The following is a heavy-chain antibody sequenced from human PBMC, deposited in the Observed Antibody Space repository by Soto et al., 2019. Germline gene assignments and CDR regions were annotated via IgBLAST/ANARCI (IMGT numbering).Heavy chain of an antibody. J-gene: IGHJ6*02. CDR1: GGTFSSYA. V-gene: IGHV1-69*01. Sequence: QVQLVQSGAEVKKPGSSVKVSCMASGGTFSSYAISWVRQAPGQGLEWMGGIIPIFGTANYAQKFQGRVTITADESTSTAYMELSSLRSEDTAVYYXAXXXSXWYFMRYYYYGMDVWGQGTTVTVSS. D-gene: IGHD6-13*01. CDR2: IIPIFGTA. CDR3: AXXXSXWYFMRYYYYGMDV.